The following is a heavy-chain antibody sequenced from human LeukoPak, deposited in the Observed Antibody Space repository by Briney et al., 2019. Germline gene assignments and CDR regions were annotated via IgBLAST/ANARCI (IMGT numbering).Heavy chain of an antibody. CDR1: GYTFTSYY. J-gene: IGHJ3*02. V-gene: IGHV1-46*01. CDR3: AREYSSSKGAFDI. D-gene: IGHD6-6*01. CDR2: INPSGGST. Sequence: ASVKVSCKASGYTFTSYYMHWVRQAPGQGLEWMGIINPSGGSTSYAQKFQGRVTMTRDMSTSTVYMELSSLRSEDTAVYSCAREYSSSKGAFDIWGQGTMVTVSS.